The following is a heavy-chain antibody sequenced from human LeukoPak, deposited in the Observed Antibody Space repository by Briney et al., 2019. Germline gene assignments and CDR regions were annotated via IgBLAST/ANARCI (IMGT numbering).Heavy chain of an antibody. CDR3: ARGDYGDYV. Sequence: PGGSLRLSCAASGFTLSNYAMHWVRQAPGKGLEWVAVISYDGSQKFYADSVKGRFSISKDNSKNTLHLQMSSLRAEDTAVYYCARGDYGDYVWGQGTLVTVSS. D-gene: IGHD4-17*01. CDR1: GFTLSNYA. CDR2: ISYDGSQK. J-gene: IGHJ4*02. V-gene: IGHV3-30*04.